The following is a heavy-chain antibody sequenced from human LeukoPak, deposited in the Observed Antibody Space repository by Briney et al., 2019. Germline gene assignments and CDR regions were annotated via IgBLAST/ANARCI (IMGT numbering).Heavy chain of an antibody. Sequence: ASVKVSCKASGYTFTGYYIHWVRQAPGQGLEWMGWINPNSGGTNYAQKLQGRVTMTTDTSTSTAYMELRSLRSDDTAVYYCAREYSGYDWALDYWGQGTLVTVSS. CDR1: GYTFTGYY. D-gene: IGHD5-12*01. CDR2: INPNSGGT. J-gene: IGHJ4*02. V-gene: IGHV1-2*02. CDR3: AREYSGYDWALDY.